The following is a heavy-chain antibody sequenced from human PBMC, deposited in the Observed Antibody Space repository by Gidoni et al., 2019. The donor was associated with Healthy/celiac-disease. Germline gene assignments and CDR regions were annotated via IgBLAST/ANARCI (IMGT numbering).Heavy chain of an antibody. CDR1: GGTFSRYA. CDR3: ARESVTWEEYYYYYYGMDV. D-gene: IGHD1-26*01. CDR2: IIPIFGTA. J-gene: IGHJ6*02. Sequence: QVQLVQSGAEVKKPGSSVKVSCKASGGTFSRYAISWVRQAPGQGLEWMGGIIPIFGTANYAQKFQGRVTITADESTSTAYMELSSLRSEDTAVYYCARESVTWEEYYYYYYGMDVWGQGTTVTVSS. V-gene: IGHV1-69*01.